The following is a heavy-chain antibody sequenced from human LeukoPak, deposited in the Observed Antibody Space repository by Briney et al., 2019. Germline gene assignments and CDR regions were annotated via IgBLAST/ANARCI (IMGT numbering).Heavy chain of an antibody. D-gene: IGHD2-15*01. CDR2: INHSGST. J-gene: IGHJ4*02. CDR1: GGSINSYY. CDR3: ARGRAAHHCRGGSCYSGQFDY. Sequence: PSGTLSLTCTVSGGSINSYYWSWIRQPPVKGLEWIGEINHSGSTNYNPSLKSRVTISVDTSKNQFSLKLSSVTAADTAVYYCARGRAAHHCRGGSCYSGQFDYWGQGTLVTVSS. V-gene: IGHV4-34*01.